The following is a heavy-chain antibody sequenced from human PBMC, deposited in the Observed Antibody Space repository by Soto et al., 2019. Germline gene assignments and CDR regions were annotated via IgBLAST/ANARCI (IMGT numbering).Heavy chain of an antibody. CDR2: IKDGGYT. D-gene: IGHD5-12*01. CDR1: GGSLSGFY. V-gene: IGHV4-34*01. J-gene: IGHJ4*02. Sequence: QVQLQQWGAGLLKPSETLSLNCAVNGGSLSGFYWSWIRQPPGKGREGIGEIKDGGYTNYSPSLKSRATISSDRSNNQFSLRLNSVTAADTGVYYCARGQEGVVATHWDQGALVTVSS. CDR3: ARGQEGVVATH.